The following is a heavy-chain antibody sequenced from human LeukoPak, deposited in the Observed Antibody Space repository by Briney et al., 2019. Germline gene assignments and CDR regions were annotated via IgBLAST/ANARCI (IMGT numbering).Heavy chain of an antibody. V-gene: IGHV1-24*01. Sequence: ASVKVSCKVSGYTLTELSMHWVRQAPGKGLEWMGGFDPEDGETIYAQKFQGRVTMTEDTSTDTAYMELSSLRSEDTAVYYCARGDSGYSYGYYYYYMDVWGKGTTVTVSS. CDR3: ARGDSGYSYGYYYYYMDV. CDR2: FDPEDGET. CDR1: GYTLTELS. J-gene: IGHJ6*03. D-gene: IGHD5-18*01.